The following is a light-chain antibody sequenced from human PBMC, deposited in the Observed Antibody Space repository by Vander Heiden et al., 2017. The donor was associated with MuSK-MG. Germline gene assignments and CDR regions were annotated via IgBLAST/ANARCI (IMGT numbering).Light chain of an antibody. J-gene: IGKJ3*01. Sequence: AFTLSPGTLSFSPGERATLNCRASQNVSSSYLDWYQQKPGQAPRLLIYGALSRAHGIPDRFNGSGPGTDFTLTISRPEPENRAAYYWQHDGSFLTFGHGTKVDLK. CDR1: QNVSSSY. CDR3: QHDGSFLT. V-gene: IGKV3-20*01. CDR2: GAL.